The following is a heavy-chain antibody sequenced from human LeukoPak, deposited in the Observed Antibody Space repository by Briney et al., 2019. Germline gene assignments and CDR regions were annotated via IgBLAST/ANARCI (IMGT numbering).Heavy chain of an antibody. CDR3: ARDAVDTANAV. CDR1: GFTFSSYS. CDR2: ISSSSSYI. J-gene: IGHJ6*02. Sequence: GGSLRLSCAASGFTFSSYSMNWVRQAPGKGLGWVSSISSSSSYIYYADSVKGRFTISRDNAKNTLYLQMNSLRAEDTAVYYCARDAVDTANAVWGQGTTVTVSS. D-gene: IGHD5-18*01. V-gene: IGHV3-21*01.